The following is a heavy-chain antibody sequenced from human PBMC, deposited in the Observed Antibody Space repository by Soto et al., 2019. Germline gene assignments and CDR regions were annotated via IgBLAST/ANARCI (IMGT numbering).Heavy chain of an antibody. CDR1: GGSISSGRYS. CDR3: ARSSIEPRVFMYPFDS. CDR2: IYYSGST. Sequence: SETLSLTCTVAGGSISSGRYSWGWIRQPPGKGLEWIGSIYYSGSTYYSPSLKSRVAISLDTSKNQFSLRLNSVTAADTAVYYCARSSIEPRVFMYPFDSWGQGTLVTVSS. J-gene: IGHJ4*02. V-gene: IGHV4-39*01. D-gene: IGHD6-6*01.